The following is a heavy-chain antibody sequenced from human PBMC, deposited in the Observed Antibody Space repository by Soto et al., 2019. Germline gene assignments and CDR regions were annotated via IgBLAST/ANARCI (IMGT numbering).Heavy chain of an antibody. CDR3: ATRITVFGLLIPPFDP. CDR1: GGSVNGYY. J-gene: IGHJ5*02. Sequence: SETLSLTCAVYGGSVNGYYWNWIRQPPGKGLGWIGEINHTGGTHYNPSLKSRVTMSVDTSKNQFSLRLSSVTAADTAIYYCATRITVFGLLIPPFDPWGQGTQVTVSS. D-gene: IGHD3-3*01. CDR2: INHTGGT. V-gene: IGHV4-34*01.